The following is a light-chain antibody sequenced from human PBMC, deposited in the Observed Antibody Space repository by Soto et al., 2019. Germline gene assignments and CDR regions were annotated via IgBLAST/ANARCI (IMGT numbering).Light chain of an antibody. J-gene: IGKJ4*01. CDR1: QSVSSY. V-gene: IGKV3-20*01. CDR2: GAS. CDR3: QQYGSSPT. Sequence: EIVLTQSPATLSLSPGERATLSFRASQSVSSYLAWYQQKPGQAPRLLIYGASSRATGIPDRFSGSGSGTDFTLTISRLEPEDFAVYYCQQYGSSPTFGGGTKVDIK.